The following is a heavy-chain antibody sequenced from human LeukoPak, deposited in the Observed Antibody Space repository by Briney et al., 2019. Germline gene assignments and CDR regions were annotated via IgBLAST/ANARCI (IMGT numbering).Heavy chain of an antibody. CDR2: ISSSSSTI. CDR1: GFTFSNYN. CDR3: ARRRDGYNYEADY. D-gene: IGHD5-24*01. V-gene: IGHV3-48*01. Sequence: GGSLRLSCAASGFTFSNYNMNWVRQAPGKGLEWVSYISSSSSTIYYADSVKGRFTISRDNAKSSLYLQMNSLRAEDTAVYYCARRRDGYNYEADYWGQGTLVTVSS. J-gene: IGHJ4*02.